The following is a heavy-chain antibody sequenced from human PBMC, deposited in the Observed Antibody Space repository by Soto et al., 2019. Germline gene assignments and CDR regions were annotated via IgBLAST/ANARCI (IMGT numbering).Heavy chain of an antibody. D-gene: IGHD1-1*01. CDR3: AHSLSGYNWNGGYLDY. Sequence: QITLKESAPTRVKPTQTLTLTCTFSGFSLTSRPMGVGWIRQPPGKALEWLPFIYWDDDKRYSPSLRSRLTNAKDTSGNQVVLTITNMDPVDTATYYCAHSLSGYNWNGGYLDYWGQGALVTV. J-gene: IGHJ4*02. CDR1: GFSLTSRPMG. CDR2: IYWDDDK. V-gene: IGHV2-5*02.